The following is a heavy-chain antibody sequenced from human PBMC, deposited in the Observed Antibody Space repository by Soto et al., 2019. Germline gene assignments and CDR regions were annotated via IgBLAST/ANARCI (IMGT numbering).Heavy chain of an antibody. Sequence: PSETLSLTFTVSGGPISSSSYYWCWILQPPGKGLEWIGSIYYSGSTYYNPSLKSRVTISVDTSKNQFSLKLSSVTAADTAGYYCARAPRLHRFDYWGQGTLVTVSS. CDR1: GGPISSSSYY. CDR3: ARAPRLHRFDY. D-gene: IGHD4-4*01. J-gene: IGHJ4*02. CDR2: IYYSGST. V-gene: IGHV4-39*01.